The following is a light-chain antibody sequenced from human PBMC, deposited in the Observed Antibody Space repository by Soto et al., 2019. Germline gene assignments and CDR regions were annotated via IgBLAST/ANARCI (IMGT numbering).Light chain of an antibody. Sequence: DIQMTQSPSSLSASVGDRVTITCRASQSISRYLNWYKQKSGKAPKLLIYATSNLQSGVPSRFRGSGSGTDFTLTISSLQPEDFATYYCQQSYSTVFTFGPGTKVDIK. CDR3: QQSYSTVFT. J-gene: IGKJ3*01. CDR2: ATS. V-gene: IGKV1-39*01. CDR1: QSISRY.